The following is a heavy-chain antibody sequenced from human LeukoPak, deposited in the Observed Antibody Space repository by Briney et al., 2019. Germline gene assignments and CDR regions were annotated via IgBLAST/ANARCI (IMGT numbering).Heavy chain of an antibody. D-gene: IGHD3-10*02. CDR1: GFTFSDYY. J-gene: IGHJ5*02. V-gene: IGHV3-11*01. CDR3: ARGSTAMFGWFDP. Sequence: GGSLRLSCAASGFTFSDYYMGWIRQAPGKGLEWVSYIDMSATTIYYADSVKGRFTISRDNAKNSLFLQMNSLRAEDTAVYYCARGSTAMFGWFDPWGQGTLVTISS. CDR2: IDMSATTI.